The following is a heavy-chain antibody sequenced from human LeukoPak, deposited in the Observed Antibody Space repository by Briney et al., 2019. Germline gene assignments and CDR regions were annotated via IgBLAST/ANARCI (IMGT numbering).Heavy chain of an antibody. J-gene: IGHJ4*02. D-gene: IGHD6-19*01. V-gene: IGHV1-2*02. CDR3: ARDLEQWLPTFDY. Sequence: ASVKVSFKASGYTFSGYYMHWVRQAPGQGLEWMGWINPNSGGTNYAQKFQGRVTMTRDTSISTAYMELSRLRSDDTAVYYCARDLEQWLPTFDYWGQGTLVTVSS. CDR2: INPNSGGT. CDR1: GYTFSGYY.